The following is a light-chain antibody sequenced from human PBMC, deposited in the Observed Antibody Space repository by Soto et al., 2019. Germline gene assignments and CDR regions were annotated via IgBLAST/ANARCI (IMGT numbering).Light chain of an antibody. V-gene: IGKV3-20*01. CDR1: PSVSSGY. CDR2: GAS. J-gene: IGKJ1*01. CDR3: QQYGSLSWT. Sequence: IVLPQSPGTPSLSPGERATLSCRASPSVSSGYLAWYQQKPGRPPRFIIFGASGRATGSPDRFSGSGSGTDFNLTISRLEPEDFAVYYCQQYGSLSWTFGQGTKVDIK.